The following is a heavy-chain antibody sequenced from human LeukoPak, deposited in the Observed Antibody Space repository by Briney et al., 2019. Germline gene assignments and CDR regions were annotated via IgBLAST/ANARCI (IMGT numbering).Heavy chain of an antibody. CDR2: IWYGGSNK. Sequence: PGRSLRLSCAASGFTFSSYGMHWVRQAPSKGLEWVAVIWYGGSNKYYADSVKGRFTISRDNSKNTLYLQMNSLRAEDTAVYYCARLRQTELYGMDVWGQGTTVTVSS. CDR1: GFTFSSYG. CDR3: ARLRQTELYGMDV. J-gene: IGHJ6*02. V-gene: IGHV3-33*08. D-gene: IGHD1-7*01.